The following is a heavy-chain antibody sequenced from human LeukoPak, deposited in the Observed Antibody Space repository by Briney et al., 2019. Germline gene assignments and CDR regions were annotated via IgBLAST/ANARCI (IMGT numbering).Heavy chain of an antibody. J-gene: IGHJ4*02. CDR1: GFTFDDYA. V-gene: IGHV3-9*03. Sequence: PGGSLRLSCVASGFTFDDYAMHWVRQAPGKGLEWVSGISWSSGSMDYADSVKGRFTISRDNAKNSLYLQMNSLRAEDMALYYCARKNYFDSWGQGTLVIVSS. CDR2: ISWSSGSM. CDR3: ARKNYFDS.